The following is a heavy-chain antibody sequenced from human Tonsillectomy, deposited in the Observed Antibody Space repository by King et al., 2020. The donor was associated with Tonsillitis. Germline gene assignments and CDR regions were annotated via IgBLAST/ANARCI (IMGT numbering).Heavy chain of an antibody. CDR2: ISSSSSYI. V-gene: IGHV3-21*01. Sequence: VQLVESGGGLVKPGGSPRLSCAASGFTFSSYSMNWVRQAPGKGLEWVSSISSSSSYIYYADSVRGRFTISRDNAKNSLYLQMNSLRAEDTAVYYCASDKVASYGMDVWGQGTTVTVSS. J-gene: IGHJ6*02. CDR1: GFTFSSYS. D-gene: IGHD2-15*01. CDR3: ASDKVASYGMDV.